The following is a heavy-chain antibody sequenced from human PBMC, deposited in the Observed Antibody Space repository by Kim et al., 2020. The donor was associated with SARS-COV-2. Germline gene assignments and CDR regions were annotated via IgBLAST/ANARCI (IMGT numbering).Heavy chain of an antibody. CDR2: ISYDGSNK. J-gene: IGHJ4*02. D-gene: IGHD4-17*01. CDR1: GFTFSSYG. Sequence: GGSLRLSCAASGFTFSSYGMHWVRQAPGKGLEWVAVISYDGSNKYYADSVKGRFTISRDNSKNTLYLQMNSLRAEDTAVYYCARDLGNYGGNSPGYWGQGTLVTVSS. CDR3: ARDLGNYGGNSPGY. V-gene: IGHV3-33*05.